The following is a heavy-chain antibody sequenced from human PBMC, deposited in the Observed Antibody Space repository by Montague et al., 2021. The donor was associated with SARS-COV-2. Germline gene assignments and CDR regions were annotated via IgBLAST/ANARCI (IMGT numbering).Heavy chain of an antibody. CDR3: ARLGDGVVPSPILGVGPYYSYYYMDV. J-gene: IGHJ6*03. V-gene: IGHV4-34*01. D-gene: IGHD3-10*01. Sequence: SETLSLTCAVHGGPFSTYSWNWIRQSPGKGLEWIGEIHHGGSTNYNPSLKSRVTISADTSKNQFSLKLTSVAAADTAVYYCARLGDGVVPSPILGVGPYYSYYYMDVWGKGTTVTVSS. CDR1: GGPFSTYS. CDR2: IHHGGST.